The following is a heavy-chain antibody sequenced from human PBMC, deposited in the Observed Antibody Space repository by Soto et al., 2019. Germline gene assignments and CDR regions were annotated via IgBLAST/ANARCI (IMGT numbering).Heavy chain of an antibody. D-gene: IGHD6-13*01. CDR3: AYSSTPFDY. Sequence: HPGGSLRLSCAASGFTFSSYAMSWFRQAPGKGLEWVSAISGSGGSTYYADSVKGRFTISRDNSKNTLYLQMNSLRAEDTAVYYCAYSSTPFDYWGRGTLVTVSS. V-gene: IGHV3-23*01. CDR1: GFTFSSYA. CDR2: ISGSGGST. J-gene: IGHJ4*02.